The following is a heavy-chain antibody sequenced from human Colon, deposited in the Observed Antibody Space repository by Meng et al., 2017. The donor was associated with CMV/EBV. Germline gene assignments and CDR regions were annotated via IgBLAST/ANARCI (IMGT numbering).Heavy chain of an antibody. CDR2: INPADGGP. CDR3: AREYCTTYRCSYNPHGYDP. D-gene: IGHD2-8*01. Sequence: FTSYHVHWLRQAPGQGLEWVGMINPADGGPTYAQRFQGRVTMTSDTSTSTVYMDLRSLRSDDTALYFCAREYCTTYRCSYNPHGYDPWGQGTLVTVSS. J-gene: IGHJ5*02. CDR1: FTSYH. V-gene: IGHV1-46*01.